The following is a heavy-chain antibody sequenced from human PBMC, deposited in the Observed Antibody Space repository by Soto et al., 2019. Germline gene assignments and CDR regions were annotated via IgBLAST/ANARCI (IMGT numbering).Heavy chain of an antibody. CDR1: GFTFSDYY. D-gene: IGHD3-9*01. CDR2: ISSSSSYT. Sequence: GGSLSLSCAASGFTFSDYYMSWIRQAPGKGLEWVSYISSSSSYTNYADSVKGRFTISRDNAKNSLYLQMNSLRDEDTAVYYCARGWRLRSGILTGSGMDVWGQGTTVTVSS. CDR3: ARGWRLRSGILTGSGMDV. V-gene: IGHV3-11*06. J-gene: IGHJ6*02.